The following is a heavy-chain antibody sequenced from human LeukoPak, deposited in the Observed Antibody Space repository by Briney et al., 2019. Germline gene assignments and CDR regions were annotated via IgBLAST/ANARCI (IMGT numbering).Heavy chain of an antibody. V-gene: IGHV3-33*03. J-gene: IGHJ4*02. Sequence: GGSLRLSCAASGFTFSSYGMHWVRQAPGKGLEWVAVIWYDGSNKYCADSVKGRFTISRDNSKNTLYLQMNSLRAEDTAVYYCAATTAMVHHSLDYWGQGTLVTVSS. CDR1: GFTFSSYG. CDR2: IWYDGSNK. D-gene: IGHD5-18*01. CDR3: AATTAMVHHSLDY.